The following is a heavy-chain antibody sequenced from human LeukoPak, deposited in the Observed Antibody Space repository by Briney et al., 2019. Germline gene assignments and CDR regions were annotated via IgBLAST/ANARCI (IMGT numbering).Heavy chain of an antibody. D-gene: IGHD3-16*01. CDR3: ARARGRLANYYYYGMDV. CDR1: GGSISSSSYY. Sequence: SETLSLTCTVSGGSISSSSYYWGWIRQPPGKGLEWIGSIYYSGSTYYNPSLKSRVTISVDTSKNQFSLKLSSVTAADTAVYYCARARGRLANYYYYGMDVWGQGTTVTVSS. CDR2: IYYSGST. V-gene: IGHV4-39*07. J-gene: IGHJ6*02.